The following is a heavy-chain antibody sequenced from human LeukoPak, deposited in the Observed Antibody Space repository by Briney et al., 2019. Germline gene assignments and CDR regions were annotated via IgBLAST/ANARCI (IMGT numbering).Heavy chain of an antibody. CDR3: ARVGRGLWYQLLFDY. V-gene: IGHV1-2*02. D-gene: IGHD2-2*01. CDR2: INPNSGGT. CDR1: GYSFTAYY. Sequence: GASVKVSCKASGYSFTAYYMHWVRQAPGQGLEWMGWINPNSGGTNYAQKFQGRVTMTRDTSISTAYMELSRLRSDDTAVYYCARVGRGLWYQLLFDYWGQGTLVTVSS. J-gene: IGHJ4*02.